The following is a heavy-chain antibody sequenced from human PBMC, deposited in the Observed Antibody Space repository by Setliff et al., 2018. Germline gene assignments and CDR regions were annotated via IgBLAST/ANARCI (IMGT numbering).Heavy chain of an antibody. CDR3: AGRRANAASFDH. J-gene: IGHJ4*02. D-gene: IGHD2-15*01. V-gene: IGHV3-33*08. Sequence: PGGSMRLSCAASGFTSSTYRMHWVRQAPGKGLEWVAVIWDDGVKKYHADSVKGRFTISRDNSKNTLYLQMNSLRPEDTAVYYCAGRRANAASFDHWGQGALVTVSS. CDR1: GFTSSTYR. CDR2: IWDDGVKK.